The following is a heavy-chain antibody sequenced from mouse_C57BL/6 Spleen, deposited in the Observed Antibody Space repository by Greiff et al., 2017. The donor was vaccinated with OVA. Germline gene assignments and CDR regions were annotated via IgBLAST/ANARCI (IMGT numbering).Heavy chain of an antibody. J-gene: IGHJ3*01. D-gene: IGHD2-3*01. V-gene: IGHV5-4*01. CDR3: ARDQDDGYYVWFAY. CDR1: GFTFSSYA. Sequence: EVKLVESGGGLVKPGGSLKLSCAASGFTFSSYAMSWVRQTPEKRLEWVATISDGGSYTYYPDNVKGRFTISRDNAKNNLYLQMSHLKSEDTAMYYCARDQDDGYYVWFAYWGQGTLVTVSA. CDR2: ISDGGSYT.